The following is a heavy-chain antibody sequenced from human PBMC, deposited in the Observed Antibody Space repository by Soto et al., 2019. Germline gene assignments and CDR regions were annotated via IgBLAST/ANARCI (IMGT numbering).Heavy chain of an antibody. D-gene: IGHD3-10*01. CDR3: TREGSAPYYYYGMDA. CDR1: GYTFTTYG. J-gene: IGHJ6*02. V-gene: IGHV1-18*01. CDR2: INTHNGNT. Sequence: GASVKVSCKASGYTFTTYGISWVRQAPGQGLEWLGWINTHNGNTNYAQNLQGRVIMTADTSTSTAYMELGSLRSDDTAIYYCTREGSAPYYYYGMDAWGQGTTVTVSS.